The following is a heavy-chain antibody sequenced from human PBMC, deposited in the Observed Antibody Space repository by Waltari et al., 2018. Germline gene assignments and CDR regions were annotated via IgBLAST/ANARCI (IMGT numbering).Heavy chain of an antibody. CDR3: ATTLFRTQRGDGVDV. D-gene: IGHD5-18*01. Sequence: EVHVVESGGGWVQPGGSLRLSWAASGFPFHSCWLSWVRQAPGKGLEWVASINQDGSDTYYVDSVKGRFIISRDNAENSLFLQMSSLSAEDTAVYSCATTLFRTQRGDGVDVWGQGTTVIVSS. CDR1: GFPFHSCW. J-gene: IGHJ6*02. CDR2: INQDGSDT. V-gene: IGHV3-7*01.